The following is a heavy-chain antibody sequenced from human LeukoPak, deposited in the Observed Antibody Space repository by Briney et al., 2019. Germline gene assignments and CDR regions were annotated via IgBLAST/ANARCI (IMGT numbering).Heavy chain of an antibody. CDR3: ARDVGYCSSTSCYNWFDP. D-gene: IGHD2-2*01. V-gene: IGHV3-48*01. CDR1: GFTFSSYS. CDR2: ISISSSTI. Sequence: GGSLRLSCAASGFTFSSYSMNWVRQAPGKGLEWVSYISISSSTIYYADSVKGRFTISRDNAKNSLYLQMNSLRAEDTAVYYCARDVGYCSSTSCYNWFDPWGQGTLVTVSS. J-gene: IGHJ5*02.